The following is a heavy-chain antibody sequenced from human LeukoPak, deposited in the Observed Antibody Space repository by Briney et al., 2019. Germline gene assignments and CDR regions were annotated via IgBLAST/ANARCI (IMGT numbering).Heavy chain of an antibody. CDR1: GFMFHDYA. J-gene: IGHJ4*02. D-gene: IGHD3-22*01. CDR2: ISSSSSYI. CDR3: ARETDGYYDSSGYFDY. V-gene: IGHV3-21*01. Sequence: GGSLRLSCAAPGFMFHDYAIHWVRQAPGKGLEWVSSISSSSSYIYYADSVKGRFTISRDNAKNSLYLQMNSLRAEDTAVYYCARETDGYYDSSGYFDYWGQGTLVTVSS.